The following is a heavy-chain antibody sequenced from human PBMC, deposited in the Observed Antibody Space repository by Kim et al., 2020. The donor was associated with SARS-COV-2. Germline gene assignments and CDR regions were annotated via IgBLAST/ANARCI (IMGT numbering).Heavy chain of an antibody. CDR1: GGSFSGYY. CDR3: ARVPTSAAGTSY. D-gene: IGHD6-13*01. V-gene: IGHV4-34*01. J-gene: IGHJ4*02. CDR2: INHSGST. Sequence: SETLSLTCAVYGGSFSGYYWSWIRQPPGKGLEWIGEINHSGSTNYNPSLKSRVTISVDTSKNQFSLKLSSVTAADTAVYYCARVPTSAAGTSYWGQGTLVTVSS.